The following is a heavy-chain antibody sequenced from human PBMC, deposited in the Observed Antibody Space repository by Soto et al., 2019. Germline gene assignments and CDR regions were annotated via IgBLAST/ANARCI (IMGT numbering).Heavy chain of an antibody. Sequence: GXSVKVSCKASGGSLISYAIIWVRRAPGQGLEWMGGIIPIFGTANYAQKFQGRVTITADESTSTAYMELSSLRSEDTAVYYCARAIRHNPSWDAFDIWGQGTMVTVSS. J-gene: IGHJ3*02. V-gene: IGHV1-69*01. D-gene: IGHD2-21*01. CDR1: GGSLISYA. CDR3: ARAIRHNPSWDAFDI. CDR2: IIPIFGTA.